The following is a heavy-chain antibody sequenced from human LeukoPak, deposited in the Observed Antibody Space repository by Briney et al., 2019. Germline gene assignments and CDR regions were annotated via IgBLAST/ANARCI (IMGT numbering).Heavy chain of an antibody. J-gene: IGHJ4*02. CDR3: ARDIGYHTFDY. D-gene: IGHD5-12*01. Sequence: GGSLRLSCAASGFTFSNFWMAWVRQAPGKGLEWVAHIKEDGSDKKYVDSVMGRFTISRDNPKNSLYLQMNSLRAEDTAVYYCARDIGYHTFDYWGQGGLVTVPS. CDR2: IKEDGSDK. V-gene: IGHV3-7*05. CDR1: GFTFSNFW.